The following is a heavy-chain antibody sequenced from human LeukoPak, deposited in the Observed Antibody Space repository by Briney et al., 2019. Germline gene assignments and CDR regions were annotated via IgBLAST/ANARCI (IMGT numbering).Heavy chain of an antibody. Sequence: PGGSLRLSCAASGFTFSSYGMHWVRQATGKGLEWVAFIRYDGGKKYYADCVKGRFNIYRENCKNTLYVKKNSLRAEDTALYYCAKTGSWCSSNYYFDYWGQGTLVTVS. J-gene: IGHJ4*02. V-gene: IGHV3-30*02. CDR2: IRYDGGKK. D-gene: IGHD2-8*01. CDR3: AKTGSWCSSNYYFDY. CDR1: GFTFSSYG.